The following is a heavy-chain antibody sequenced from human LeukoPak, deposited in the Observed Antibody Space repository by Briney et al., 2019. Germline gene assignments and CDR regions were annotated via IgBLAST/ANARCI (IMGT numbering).Heavy chain of an antibody. Sequence: GGSLRLSCAASGFNFNTYWMSWVRQAPGKGLEWVSAISGSGGTTYYADSVKGRFTISRDNSKNTLYLQMNSLRAEDTAVYYCAKGRTMIVVTPVVWGQGTLVTVSS. J-gene: IGHJ4*02. CDR3: AKGRTMIVVTPVV. CDR1: GFNFNTYW. CDR2: ISGSGGTT. V-gene: IGHV3-23*01. D-gene: IGHD3-22*01.